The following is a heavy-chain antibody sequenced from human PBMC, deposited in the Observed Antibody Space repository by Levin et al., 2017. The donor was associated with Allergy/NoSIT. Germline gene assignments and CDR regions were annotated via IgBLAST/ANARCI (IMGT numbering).Heavy chain of an antibody. D-gene: IGHD6-6*01. Sequence: PSETLSLTCTVSGGSISSGDYYWSWIRQPPGKGLEWIGYIYYRGSTYYNPSLKSRVTISVDTSKNQFSLKLSSVTAADTAVYYCARASIAARNWFDPWGQGTLVTVSS. CDR3: ARASIAARNWFDP. V-gene: IGHV4-30-4*01. CDR1: GGSISSGDYY. CDR2: IYYRGST. J-gene: IGHJ5*02.